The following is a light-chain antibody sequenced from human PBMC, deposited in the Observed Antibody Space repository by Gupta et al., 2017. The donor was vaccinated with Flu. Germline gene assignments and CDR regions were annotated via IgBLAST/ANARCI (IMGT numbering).Light chain of an antibody. J-gene: IGLJ3*02. CDR2: DKS. CDR3: LLSYDGAKRRV. V-gene: IGLV7-46*01. CDR1: TGPVTNVHY. Sequence: VVPQAPSLTVSPGGPVTLTCGCSTGPVTNVHYPYWFQQKPGQAPRSLIYDKSGKHSGTPARFSGSTRGGKAVLTLTGAQADEEAEYHCLLSYDGAKRRVFGGGTKLTVL.